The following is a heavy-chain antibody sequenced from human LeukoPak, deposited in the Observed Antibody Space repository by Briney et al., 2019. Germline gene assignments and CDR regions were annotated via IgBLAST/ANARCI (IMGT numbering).Heavy chain of an antibody. V-gene: IGHV3-48*04. Sequence: PGGSLRLSCAAPGFTFSSFSMNSGRQAPGKGLEWGSYIRSGGTNTDYTGSVKGRFTISRDNAKNSLYLQMNSLRAEDTAVYYCARMNYVSSGWGAPFDSWGQGTLVTVSS. CDR2: IRSGGTNT. J-gene: IGHJ4*02. CDR1: GFTFSSFS. D-gene: IGHD1-7*01. CDR3: ARMNYVSSGWGAPFDS.